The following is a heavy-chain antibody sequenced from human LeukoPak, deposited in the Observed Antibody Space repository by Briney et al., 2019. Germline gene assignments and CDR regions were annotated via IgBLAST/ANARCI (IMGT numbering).Heavy chain of an antibody. J-gene: IGHJ4*02. V-gene: IGHV4-59*08. CDR3: ARVGSGNFDY. Sequence: SETLSLTCTVSGVSISSYYWSWIRQPPGKGLEWIGYIYYSGNTNYNPSLKSRVTISIDTSENQFSLKLNSVTAADTAVYYCARVGSGNFDYWGQGTLVTVSS. CDR1: GVSISSYY. CDR2: IYYSGNT. D-gene: IGHD1-26*01.